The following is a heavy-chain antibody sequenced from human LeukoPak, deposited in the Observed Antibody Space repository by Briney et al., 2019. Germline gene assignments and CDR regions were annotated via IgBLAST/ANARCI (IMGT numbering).Heavy chain of an antibody. Sequence: SETLSLTCAVYGGSFSGYYWSWIRQPPGKGLEWIGEINHSGSTNYNPSLKSRVTISVDTSKNQFSLRLSSLTAADTALYYCARDRKYYYHMDVWGKGTTVTVSS. CDR3: ARDRKYYYHMDV. J-gene: IGHJ6*03. CDR1: GGSFSGYY. V-gene: IGHV4-34*01. D-gene: IGHD1-14*01. CDR2: INHSGST.